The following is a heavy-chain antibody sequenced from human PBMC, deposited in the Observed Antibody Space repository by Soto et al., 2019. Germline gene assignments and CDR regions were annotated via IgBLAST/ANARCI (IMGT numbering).Heavy chain of an antibody. CDR3: ARWGIVVVPPITPKYNWFDP. CDR2: IYYSGST. CDR1: GGSISSYY. J-gene: IGHJ5*02. Sequence: SETLSLTCTVSGGSISSYYWSWIRQPPGKGLEWIGYIYYSGSTNYNPSLKSRVTISVDTSKNQFSLKLSSVTAADTAVYYCARWGIVVVPPITPKYNWFDPWGQGTLVTVSS. V-gene: IGHV4-59*12. D-gene: IGHD2-2*01.